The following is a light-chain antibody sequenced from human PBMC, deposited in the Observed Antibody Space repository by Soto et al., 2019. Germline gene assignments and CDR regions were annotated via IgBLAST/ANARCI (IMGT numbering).Light chain of an antibody. CDR1: QSVSSK. Sequence: EIVMTQSPATLSVSPGERATLSCRASQSVSSKLAWYQQKPGQAPRLLIYGASTRATGIPDRFSGSGSGTEFTLTINSLQSEDFAVYYCQQYDNWPPLTFGGGTKVEIK. CDR2: GAS. CDR3: QQYDNWPPLT. V-gene: IGKV3-15*01. J-gene: IGKJ4*01.